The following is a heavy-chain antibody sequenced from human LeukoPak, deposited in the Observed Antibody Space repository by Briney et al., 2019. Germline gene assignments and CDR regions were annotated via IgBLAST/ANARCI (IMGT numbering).Heavy chain of an antibody. Sequence: GGSLRLSCAASGFSVSFNYMTWVRQAPGKGLEWVSVIFSGGSTYYADSVKGRFTISRDNAKNSLYLQMNSLRAEDTAVYYCAELGITMIGGVWGKGTTVTISS. V-gene: IGHV3-53*01. D-gene: IGHD3-10*02. CDR2: IFSGGST. J-gene: IGHJ6*04. CDR3: AELGITMIGGV. CDR1: GFSVSFNY.